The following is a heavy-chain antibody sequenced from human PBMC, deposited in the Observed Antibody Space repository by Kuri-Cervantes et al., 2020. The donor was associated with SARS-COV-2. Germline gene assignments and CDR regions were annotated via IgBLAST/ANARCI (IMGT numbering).Heavy chain of an antibody. CDR2: ISAYNGNT. CDR1: GHTFTNND. Sequence: ASVKVSCKASGHTFTNNDINWVRQVPGQGLEWMGWISAYNGNTNYAQKLQGRVTMTTDTSTSTAYMELRSLRSDDTAVYYCARSPPQGYCSSTSCYTPSIYFDYWGQGTLVTVSS. J-gene: IGHJ4*02. V-gene: IGHV1-18*01. CDR3: ARSPPQGYCSSTSCYTPSIYFDY. D-gene: IGHD2-2*02.